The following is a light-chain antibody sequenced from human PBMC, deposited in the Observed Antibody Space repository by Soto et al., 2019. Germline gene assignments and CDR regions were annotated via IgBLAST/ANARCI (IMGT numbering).Light chain of an antibody. CDR2: DAS. J-gene: IGKJ4*01. Sequence: EIVMTQSPATLSVSPGEGATLSCKASQNVYNNLDWYQQRPGQPPRLLIYDASTMATGISARFSGSGYGTEFPLTISSQQAEDFAFYFCQQCRNWPRTFGGGTKVAIK. CDR1: QNVYNN. CDR3: QQCRNWPRT. V-gene: IGKV3-15*01.